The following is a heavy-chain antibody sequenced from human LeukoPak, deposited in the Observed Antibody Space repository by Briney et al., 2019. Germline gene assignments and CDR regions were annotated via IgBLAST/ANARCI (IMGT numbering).Heavy chain of an antibody. D-gene: IGHD1-14*01. CDR3: VSPVFINF. CDR2: IGSDGDGT. Sequence: GGSLRLSCSASGFPFSTLGMHWVRQAPGKGLEHVSTIGSDGDGTYYADSVKDRFIIFGDNSKNAVYLQMSSLRPEDTAVYYCVSPVFINFWGQGTLVTVSS. CDR1: GFPFSTLG. J-gene: IGHJ4*01. V-gene: IGHV3-64D*06.